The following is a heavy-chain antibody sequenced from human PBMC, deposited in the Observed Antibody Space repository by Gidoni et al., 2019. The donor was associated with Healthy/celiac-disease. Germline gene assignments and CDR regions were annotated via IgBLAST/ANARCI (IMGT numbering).Heavy chain of an antibody. Sequence: QVQLQESGPGLVKPSETLSLTCTVSGGSVSSGSYYWSWIRQPPGKGLEWIGYIYYSGSTNYNPSLKSRVTISVDTSKNQFSLKLSSVTAADTAVYYCAREVRAMVYAMGPVYGMDVWGQGTTVTVSS. CDR2: IYYSGST. V-gene: IGHV4-61*01. CDR3: AREVRAMVYAMGPVYGMDV. D-gene: IGHD2-8*01. J-gene: IGHJ6*02. CDR1: GGSVSSGSYY.